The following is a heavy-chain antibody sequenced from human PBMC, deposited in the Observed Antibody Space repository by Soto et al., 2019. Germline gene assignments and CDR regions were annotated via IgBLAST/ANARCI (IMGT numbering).Heavy chain of an antibody. CDR3: ARGVYGSGNYYTGPSAFDI. CDR2: TTPVFNKA. D-gene: IGHD3-10*01. J-gene: IGHJ3*02. V-gene: IGHV1-69*06. CDR1: GAPLSNLG. Sequence: QVQRRQFGAEVKKPGPSVKVSCKASGAPLSNLGFAGLRQAPEKGLEWMGGTTPVFNKAKYAKKFQGRVTVTADKFTKIAYMELSSLRSEDTAFYFCARGVYGSGNYYTGPSAFDIWGQGTMVIVSS.